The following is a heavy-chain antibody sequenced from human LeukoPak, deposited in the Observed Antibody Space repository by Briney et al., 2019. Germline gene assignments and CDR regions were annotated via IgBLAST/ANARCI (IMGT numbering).Heavy chain of an antibody. CDR3: ASEKGGPYGSGSPYFDY. CDR2: IYYSGST. CDR1: GGSISSSSYY. D-gene: IGHD3-10*01. V-gene: IGHV4-39*07. Sequence: SETLSLTCTVSGGSISSSSYYWGWIRQPPGKGLEWIGSIYYSGSTYYNPSLKSRVTISVDTSKNQFSLKLSSVTAADTAVYYCASEKGGPYGSGSPYFDYWGQGTLVTVSS. J-gene: IGHJ4*02.